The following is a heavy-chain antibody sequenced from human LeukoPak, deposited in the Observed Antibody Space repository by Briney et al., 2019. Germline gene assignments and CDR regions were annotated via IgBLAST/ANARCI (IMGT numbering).Heavy chain of an antibody. V-gene: IGHV3-30-3*01. J-gene: IGHJ3*02. CDR3: APLPGGGDASDI. CDR1: GFTFSSYA. Sequence: GRSLRLSCAASGFTFSSYAMHWVRQAAGKGLEWVAVISYDGSNKYYADSVKGRFTISRDNSKNTLYLQMNSLRAEDTAVYYCAPLPGGGDASDIWGQGTMVTVSS. D-gene: IGHD6-25*01. CDR2: ISYDGSNK.